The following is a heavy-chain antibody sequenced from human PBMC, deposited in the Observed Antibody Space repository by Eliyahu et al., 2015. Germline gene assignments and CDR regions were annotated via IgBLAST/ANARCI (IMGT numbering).Heavy chain of an antibody. J-gene: IGHJ4*02. CDR3: ARDPEGWYVPFDY. Sequence: DVQLVESGGGSVQPGGSLRLSCAASGFTFSDYSMNWVRQVPGKGLEWLSFISKSGTDTFYADSVKGRFTISRDSAKNSVYLQLNSLRDEDTAVYYCARDPEGWYVPFDYWGQGTLVTVSS. V-gene: IGHV3-48*02. CDR2: ISKSGTDT. CDR1: GFTFSDYS. D-gene: IGHD1-14*01.